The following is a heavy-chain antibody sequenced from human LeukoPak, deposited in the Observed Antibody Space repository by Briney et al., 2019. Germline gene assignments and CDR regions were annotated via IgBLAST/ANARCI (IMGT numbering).Heavy chain of an antibody. J-gene: IGHJ4*02. V-gene: IGHV1-2*02. Sequence: ASVKVSCKASGYTFTGYYMHWVRQAPGQGLEWMGWINPNSGGTNYAQKFQGRVTMTRDTSISTAYMELSRLRSDDTAVYYCARGTYSSSWYLAYWGQGTLVTVSS. D-gene: IGHD6-13*01. CDR3: ARGTYSSSWYLAY. CDR1: GYTFTGYY. CDR2: INPNSGGT.